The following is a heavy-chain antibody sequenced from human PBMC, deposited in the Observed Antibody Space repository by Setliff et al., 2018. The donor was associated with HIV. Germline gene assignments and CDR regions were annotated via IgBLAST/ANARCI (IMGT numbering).Heavy chain of an antibody. D-gene: IGHD6-13*01. CDR2: ISSSGDTR. J-gene: IGHJ4*02. Sequence: GGSLRLSCAASGFTFSDYYMSWIRQAPGKGPEWVSYISSSGDTRYYADSVKGRFTISRDNAKNSLYLQMNSLRAEDTAVYYCAGSMGYFVKADWGQGILVTVSS. V-gene: IGHV3-11*04. CDR3: AGSMGYFVKAD. CDR1: GFTFSDYY.